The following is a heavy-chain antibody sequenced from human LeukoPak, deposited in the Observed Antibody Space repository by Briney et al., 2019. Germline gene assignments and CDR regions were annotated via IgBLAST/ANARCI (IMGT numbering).Heavy chain of an antibody. V-gene: IGHV4-39*07. CDR3: ARDLTMIVVRDAFDI. CDR2: IYYSGST. CDR1: GGSISSSSDY. D-gene: IGHD3-22*01. J-gene: IGHJ3*02. Sequence: SETLSLTCTVSGGSISSSSDYWGWIRQPPGKGLEWIGSIYYSGSTYYNPSLKSRVTISVDTSKNQFSLKLSSVTTADTAVYYCARDLTMIVVRDAFDIWGQGTMVTVSS.